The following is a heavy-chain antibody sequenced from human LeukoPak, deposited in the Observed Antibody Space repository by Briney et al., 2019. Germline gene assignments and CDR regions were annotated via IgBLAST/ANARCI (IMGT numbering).Heavy chain of an antibody. Sequence: GGSLRLSCAASGFTFSTYVMHWVRQAPGKGLEWVAFVLYDGNEKYYTDSVKGRFTISRDNSQNTLFPQLNSLRAEDTAVYYCAKSYGYAYPFDYWGQGTLVTVSS. CDR3: AKSYGYAYPFDY. CDR2: VLYDGNEK. J-gene: IGHJ4*02. D-gene: IGHD5-18*01. V-gene: IGHV3-30*02. CDR1: GFTFSTYV.